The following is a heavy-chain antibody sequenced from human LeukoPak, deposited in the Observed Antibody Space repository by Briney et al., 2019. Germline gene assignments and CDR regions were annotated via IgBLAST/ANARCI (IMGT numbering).Heavy chain of an antibody. CDR3: ARVEYYYGSGSYHSWFDP. J-gene: IGHJ5*02. CDR2: INPNSGGT. V-gene: IGHV1-2*02. CDR1: GYTFTGYY. Sequence: ASVKVSCKASGYTFTGYYMHWVRQAPGQGLEWMGWINPNSGGTNYAQKFQGRVTMTRDTSISTAYMELSRLRSDDMAVYYCARVEYYYGSGSYHSWFDPWGQGTLVTVSS. D-gene: IGHD3-10*01.